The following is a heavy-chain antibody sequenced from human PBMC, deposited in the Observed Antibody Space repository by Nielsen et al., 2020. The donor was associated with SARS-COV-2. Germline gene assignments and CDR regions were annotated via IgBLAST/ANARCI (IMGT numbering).Heavy chain of an antibody. D-gene: IGHD5-12*01. J-gene: IGHJ6*02. CDR3: AKESQYSGYDLYYYSYYGMDV. CDR2: ISASGHST. Sequence: GESLKISCAPSGFPFRTYGMIWVRQAPGLGLEWVSAISASGHSTYYADSVRGRFTISRDGSDDTVHLQMDSLRVGDTAIYYCAKESQYSGYDLYYYSYYGMDVWGQETTVTVSS. CDR1: GFPFRTYG. V-gene: IGHV3-23*01.